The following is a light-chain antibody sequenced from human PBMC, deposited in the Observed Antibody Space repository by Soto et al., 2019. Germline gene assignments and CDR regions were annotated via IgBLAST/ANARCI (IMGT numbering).Light chain of an antibody. CDR1: SSDVGGYNY. CDR3: SSYTSSSTDVV. Sequence: QSALTQPASVSGSPGQSITISCTGTSSDVGGYNYVSWYQQHPGKAPKLMIYDVSNRPSGVSNRFSGSKSGNTASLIISGVQAEDEADYYCSSYTSSSTDVVFGGGTKLTVL. CDR2: DVS. V-gene: IGLV2-14*01. J-gene: IGLJ2*01.